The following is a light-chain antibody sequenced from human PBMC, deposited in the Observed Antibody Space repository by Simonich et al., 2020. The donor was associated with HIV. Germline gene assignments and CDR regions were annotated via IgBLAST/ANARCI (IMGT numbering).Light chain of an antibody. V-gene: IGLV4-69*01. CDR1: SGHSSYA. CDR3: QSADNSGTYRV. J-gene: IGLJ3*02. Sequence: QLVLTQSPSASASLGASVKLTCTLSSGHSSYAIAWHQQQPEKGPRYLMKLNSDGSHSKGDGIPDRFSGSSSGAERYLTISSLQSEDEADYYCQSADNSGTYRVFGGGTKLTVL. CDR2: LNSDGSH.